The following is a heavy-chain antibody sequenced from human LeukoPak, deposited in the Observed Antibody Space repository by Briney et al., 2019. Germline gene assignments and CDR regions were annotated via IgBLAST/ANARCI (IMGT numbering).Heavy chain of an antibody. J-gene: IGHJ4*02. V-gene: IGHV3-30-3*01. D-gene: IGHD5-18*01. CDR2: ISYDGSNK. CDR1: GYSFTGYA. Sequence: SCKTSGYSFTGYAMHWVRQAPGKGLEWVAVISYDGSNKYYADSVKGRFTISRDNSKNTLYLQMNSLRAEDTAVYYCARSPGTAIDYWGQGTLVTVSS. CDR3: ARSPGTAIDY.